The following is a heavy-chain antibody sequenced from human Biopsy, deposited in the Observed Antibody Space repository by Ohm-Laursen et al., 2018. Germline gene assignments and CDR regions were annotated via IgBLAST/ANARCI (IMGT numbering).Heavy chain of an antibody. CDR2: IWYDGTNK. Sequence: SLRLSCAASGFSFSTYGIYWVRQAPGKGLEWVAAIWYDGTNKYYAESVKGRLTISRDNSKNTLYLRMNSLRAEDTAVYFCARGGPHVRAGGSAFDYWGQGTLVTVSS. V-gene: IGHV3-33*07. CDR3: ARGGPHVRAGGSAFDY. CDR1: GFSFSTYG. D-gene: IGHD2-2*01. J-gene: IGHJ4*02.